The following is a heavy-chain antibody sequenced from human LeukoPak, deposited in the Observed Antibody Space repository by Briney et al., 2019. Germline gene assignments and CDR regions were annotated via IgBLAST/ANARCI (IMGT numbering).Heavy chain of an antibody. Sequence: GGSLRLSCTASGFTFGDYGVCWVRQAPEKGLEWVAFLRGKAYGATAEYAASVKGRFTISRDDSKRIAYLQMNSLKTEDTGVYYCTRDPVDSYDSSGYLDHWGQGTRVTVS. J-gene: IGHJ4*02. D-gene: IGHD3-22*01. CDR2: LRGKAYGATA. CDR1: GFTFGDYG. V-gene: IGHV3-49*04. CDR3: TRDPVDSYDSSGYLDH.